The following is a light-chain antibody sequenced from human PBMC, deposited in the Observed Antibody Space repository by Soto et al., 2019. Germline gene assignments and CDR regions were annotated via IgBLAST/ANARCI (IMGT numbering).Light chain of an antibody. CDR2: EVS. J-gene: IGLJ1*01. Sequence: QSVLTQPASVSGSPGQPITISCIGTSSDVGSYNLVSWYQQHPGKAPKVIISEVSERPSGVSNRFSGSKSGNTASLTISGLQAEDDAAYYCCSNAGDNTYVFGSGTKVTVL. V-gene: IGLV2-23*02. CDR1: SSDVGSYNL. CDR3: CSNAGDNTYV.